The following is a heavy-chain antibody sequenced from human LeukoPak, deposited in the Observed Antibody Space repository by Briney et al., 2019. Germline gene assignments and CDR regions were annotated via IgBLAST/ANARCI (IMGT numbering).Heavy chain of an antibody. CDR2: IYSSGIT. CDR1: GGSLTSFD. J-gene: IGHJ4*02. Sequence: SETLSLTCTVSGGSLTSFDWSWIRQPAGKGLEWIGRIYSSGITNYNPSLKNRVTMSVVSSNSQFSLKLTSVTAADTAVYYCARDARGAGEPDYWGQGTLSPSPQ. V-gene: IGHV4-4*07. CDR3: ARDARGAGEPDY. D-gene: IGHD1-14*01.